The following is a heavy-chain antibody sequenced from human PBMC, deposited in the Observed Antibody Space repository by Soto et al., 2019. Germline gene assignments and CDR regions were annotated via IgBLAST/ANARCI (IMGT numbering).Heavy chain of an antibody. CDR2: IDPSDSYT. Sequence: GESLKISCKGSGYSFTSYWISWVRQMPGKGLEWMGRIDPSDSYTNYSPSIQGHVTISVDKSINTAYLQWSSLKASDSAMYYCARRGAQFGELLALPPNWFDPWGPGTLVTVSS. CDR1: GYSFTSYW. V-gene: IGHV5-10-1*01. D-gene: IGHD3-10*01. J-gene: IGHJ5*02. CDR3: ARRGAQFGELLALPPNWFDP.